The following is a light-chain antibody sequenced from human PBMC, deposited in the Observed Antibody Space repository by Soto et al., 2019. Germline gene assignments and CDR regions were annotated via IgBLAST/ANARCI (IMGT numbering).Light chain of an antibody. J-gene: IGKJ1*01. Sequence: DVQMTQSPSTLPAAVGDRVTISCRASQTINDWLAWYQQKPGKVPKLLIYKASILESGVPSRLSGSGSGTESPLSISSLEPDDFAPYYCQHSHLFWTFGQGTKVEMK. CDR1: QTINDW. V-gene: IGKV1-5*03. CDR2: KAS. CDR3: QHSHLFWT.